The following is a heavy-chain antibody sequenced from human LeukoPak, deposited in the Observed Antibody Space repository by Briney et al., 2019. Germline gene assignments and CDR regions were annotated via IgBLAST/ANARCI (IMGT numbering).Heavy chain of an antibody. CDR2: INPNSGGT. J-gene: IGHJ4*02. V-gene: IGHV1-2*02. Sequence: ASVKVSCKASGYTFTGYYMHWVRQAPGQGLEWMGWINPNSGGTNYAQKFQGRVTMTRDTSISTAYMELSRLRSDDTAVYYCARVEGYYDSSGYRLLDYWGQGTLVTVSS. CDR3: ARVEGYYDSSGYRLLDY. CDR1: GYTFTGYY. D-gene: IGHD3-22*01.